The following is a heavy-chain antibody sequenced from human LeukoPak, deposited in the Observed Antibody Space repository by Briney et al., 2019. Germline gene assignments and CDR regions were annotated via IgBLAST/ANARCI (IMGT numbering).Heavy chain of an antibody. Sequence: PSQTLSLTCTVSGGSISSGGYYWSWIRQHPGKGLEWIGYIYYSGSTYYNPSLKSRVTISVDTSKNQFSLKLSSVTAADTAVYYCARGYSGSYLSYYYYYGMDVWGQGTTVTVSS. D-gene: IGHD1-26*01. CDR2: IYYSGST. CDR3: ARGYSGSYLSYYYYYGMDV. V-gene: IGHV4-31*03. J-gene: IGHJ6*02. CDR1: GGSISSGGYY.